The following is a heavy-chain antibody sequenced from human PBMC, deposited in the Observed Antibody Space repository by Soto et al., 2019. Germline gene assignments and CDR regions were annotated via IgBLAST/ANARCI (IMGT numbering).Heavy chain of an antibody. J-gene: IGHJ6*02. D-gene: IGHD3-22*01. CDR3: AKSHSRSHYSAMDV. V-gene: IGHV3-23*01. Sequence: PGGSLRLSCAASGFTFSSYAMNWVRQAPGKGLEWVAGVSASGGGTSYADSVKGRFTISRDNSKDTLYLQMNSLRAEDTAVYYCAKSHSRSHYSAMDVWGQGTTVTVS. CDR2: VSASGGGT. CDR1: GFTFSSYA.